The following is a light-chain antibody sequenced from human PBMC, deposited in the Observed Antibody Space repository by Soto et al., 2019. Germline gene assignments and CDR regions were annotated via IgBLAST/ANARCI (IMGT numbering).Light chain of an antibody. Sequence: QSALTQPASVSGSPGQSITISCTGTSSDVGSYNLVSWYQQHPGKAPKLMIYEGSKRPSGVSNRFSDSKSGNTASLTISGLQAEDEADYYCCSDAGSSTVFGGGTKVTVL. CDR3: CSDAGSSTV. V-gene: IGLV2-23*01. J-gene: IGLJ2*01. CDR1: SSDVGSYNL. CDR2: EGS.